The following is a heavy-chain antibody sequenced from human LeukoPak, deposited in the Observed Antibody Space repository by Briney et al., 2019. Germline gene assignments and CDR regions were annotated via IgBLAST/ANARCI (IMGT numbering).Heavy chain of an antibody. J-gene: IGHJ4*02. CDR2: ISYDGSDK. V-gene: IGHV3-30*03. Sequence: GRSLRLSCAASRFTFSNYVMHWVRQAPGKGLEWVAVISYDGSDKYYADSVKGRFTISRDNSKNTLYLQMNSLRAEDTAVYYCARFIVGAVTRDYWGQGTLVTVSS. CDR3: ARFIVGAVTRDY. D-gene: IGHD1-26*01. CDR1: RFTFSNYV.